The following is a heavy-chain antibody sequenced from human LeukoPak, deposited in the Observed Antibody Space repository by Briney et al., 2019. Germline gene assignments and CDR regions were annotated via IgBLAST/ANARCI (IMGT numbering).Heavy chain of an antibody. CDR2: IYYSGST. D-gene: IGHD5-24*01. Sequence: SETLSLTCTVSGASISSYYWSWIRQPPGKGLEWIGYIYYSGSTNYNPSLKSRVTISIDTSKNQFSLKLSSVTAADTAVYYCARENRDGDYMDVWGKGTTVTVSS. CDR3: ARENRDGDYMDV. V-gene: IGHV4-59*12. CDR1: GASISSYY. J-gene: IGHJ6*03.